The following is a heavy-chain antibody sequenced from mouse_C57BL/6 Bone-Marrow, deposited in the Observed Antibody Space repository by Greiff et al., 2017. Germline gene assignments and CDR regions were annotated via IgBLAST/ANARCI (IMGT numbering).Heavy chain of an antibody. CDR1: GYTFTSYW. Sequence: VQLKQPGAELVMPGASVKLSCKASGYTFTSYWMHWVKQRPGQGLEWIGEIDPSDSYTNYNQKFKGKSTLTVDKSSSTAYMQLSSLTSEDSAVYYCARGDWAPFDYWGQGTTLTVSS. J-gene: IGHJ2*01. CDR3: ARGDWAPFDY. CDR2: IDPSDSYT. D-gene: IGHD4-1*01. V-gene: IGHV1-69*01.